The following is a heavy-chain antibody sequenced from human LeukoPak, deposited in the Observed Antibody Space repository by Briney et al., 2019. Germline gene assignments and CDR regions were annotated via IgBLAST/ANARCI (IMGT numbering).Heavy chain of an antibody. CDR1: RFTFSSYA. V-gene: IGHV3-23*01. Sequence: GGSLRLSCSASRFTFSSYAMSWVRQAPGKGLEWVSAISGSGGSTYYADSVKGRFTISRDNSKNTLYLQMNSLRAEDTAVYYCAKAGGSYEYYFDYWGQGTLVTVSS. CDR3: AKAGGSYEYYFDY. CDR2: ISGSGGST. D-gene: IGHD1-26*01. J-gene: IGHJ4*02.